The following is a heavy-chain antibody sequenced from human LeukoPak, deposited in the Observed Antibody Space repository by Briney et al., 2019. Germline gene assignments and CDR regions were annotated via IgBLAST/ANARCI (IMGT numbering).Heavy chain of an antibody. J-gene: IGHJ4*02. Sequence: SETLSLTCTVSGGSISSSSYYWGWIRQPPGKGLEWIGSIYYSGSTYYNPSLKSRVTISIDTSKNQFSLKLSSVTAAGTAVYYCARQLGYCSSTSCYADKVDYWGQGTLVTVSS. D-gene: IGHD2-2*01. V-gene: IGHV4-39*01. CDR1: GGSISSSSYY. CDR2: IYYSGST. CDR3: ARQLGYCSSTSCYADKVDY.